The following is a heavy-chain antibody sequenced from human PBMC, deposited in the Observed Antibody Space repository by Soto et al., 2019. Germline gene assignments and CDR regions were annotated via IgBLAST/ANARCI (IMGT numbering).Heavy chain of an antibody. Sequence: GGSLRLSCAASGFTFSSYSMNWVRQAPGKGLEWVSSISSSSSYIYYADSVKGRFTISRDNAKNSLYLQMNSLRAEDTAVYYCARDSLDYYDRRGRFDYWGQGTLVTVSS. CDR2: ISSSSSYI. CDR3: ARDSLDYYDRRGRFDY. J-gene: IGHJ4*02. D-gene: IGHD3-22*01. V-gene: IGHV3-21*01. CDR1: GFTFSSYS.